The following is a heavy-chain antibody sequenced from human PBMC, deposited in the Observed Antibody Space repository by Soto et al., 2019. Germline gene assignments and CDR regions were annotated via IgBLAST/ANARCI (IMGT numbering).Heavy chain of an antibody. CDR1: GGSIRTTSYF. CDR2: IYYSGIT. CDR3: VRRSRGPATAFDS. J-gene: IGHJ4*01. D-gene: IGHD1-26*01. V-gene: IGHV4-39*01. Sequence: SAILSLACTVCGGSIRTTSYFLGWIRQPPGEGVEWVGSIYYSGITYWDPSVKSRVTLSMETSKNQFSLKLTSVTAADTAVDYCVRRSRGPATAFDSWG.